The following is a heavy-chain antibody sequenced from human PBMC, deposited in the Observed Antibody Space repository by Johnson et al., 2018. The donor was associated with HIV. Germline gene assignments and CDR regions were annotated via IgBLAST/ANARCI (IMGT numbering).Heavy chain of an antibody. CDR3: ARGVGYYSHDAFDI. J-gene: IGHJ3*02. CDR1: GFTFSSYW. V-gene: IGHV3-74*01. D-gene: IGHD2/OR15-2a*01. Sequence: VQLVESGGGLVQPGGSLRLSCAASGFTFSSYWMHWVRQAPGKGLVWVSRINSDGSSTSYADSVKGRFTISRDNAKNTLYLQMNSLRAEDTAVYYCARGVGYYSHDAFDIWGQGTMVTVSS. CDR2: INSDGSST.